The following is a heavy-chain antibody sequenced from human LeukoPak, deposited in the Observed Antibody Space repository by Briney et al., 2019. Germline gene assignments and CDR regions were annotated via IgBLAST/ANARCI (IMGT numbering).Heavy chain of an antibody. CDR3: ARGARYATMVRGVIITGYYFDY. CDR2: IYTSGST. V-gene: IGHV4-4*07. CDR1: GGSISSYY. J-gene: IGHJ4*02. D-gene: IGHD3-10*01. Sequence: SETLSLTCTVSGGSISSYYWSWIRQPAGKGLEWIGRIYTSGSTNYNPSLKSRVTISVDTSKNQFSLKLSSVTAADTAVYYCARGARYATMVRGVIITGYYFDYWGQGTLVTVSS.